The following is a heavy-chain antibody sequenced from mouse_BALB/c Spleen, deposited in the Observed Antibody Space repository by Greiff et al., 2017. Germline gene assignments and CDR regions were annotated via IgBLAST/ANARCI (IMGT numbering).Heavy chain of an antibody. CDR1: GFNIKDTY. J-gene: IGHJ4*01. CDR2: IDPANGNT. D-gene: IGHD2-10*01. Sequence: VQLQQSGAELVKPGASVKLSCTASGFNIKDTYMHWVKQRPEQGLEWIGRIDPANGNTKYDPNFQGKATITADTSSNTAYLQLSSLTSEDTADYYCARGPYYGNHYYAMDYWGQGTSVTVSS. V-gene: IGHV14-3*02. CDR3: ARGPYYGNHYYAMDY.